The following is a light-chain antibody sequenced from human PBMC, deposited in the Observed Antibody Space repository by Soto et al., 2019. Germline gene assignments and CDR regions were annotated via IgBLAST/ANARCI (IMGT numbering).Light chain of an antibody. V-gene: IGKV1-39*01. CDR3: QQSYSTPIT. Sequence: DIQMTQSPASLSASVGDRVTITCRASQSISSYLNWYQQKPWKAPKLLIYAASSLQSGVPSRFSGSGSGTDFTLTISSLQPEDFANYYCQQSYSTPITFGQGTQLEIK. J-gene: IGKJ5*01. CDR2: AAS. CDR1: QSISSY.